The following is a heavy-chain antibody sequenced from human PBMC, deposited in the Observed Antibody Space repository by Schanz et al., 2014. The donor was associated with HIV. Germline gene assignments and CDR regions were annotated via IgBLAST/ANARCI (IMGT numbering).Heavy chain of an antibody. CDR2: ISGNSYYK. J-gene: IGHJ5*02. CDR1: GFALNRHS. CDR3: ARDWGWQLDPDPFDP. D-gene: IGHD6-6*01. Sequence: EVQLVESGGGLVKPGGSLRLSCAASGFALNRHSLNWVRQAPGKGLQWVSSISGNSYYKDYADAVKGRFTISRDNARNSLYLQLNSLTDEDTAVYYCARDWGWQLDPDPFDPWGQGTLVTVSS. V-gene: IGHV3-21*01.